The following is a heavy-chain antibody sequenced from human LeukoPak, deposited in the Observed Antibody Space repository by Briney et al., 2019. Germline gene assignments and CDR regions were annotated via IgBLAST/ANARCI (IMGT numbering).Heavy chain of an antibody. CDR2: IYPGDSDT. J-gene: IGHJ4*02. Sequence: GASLKISCKGSGYSFTSYWIGWVRQMPGKGLEWMGIIYPGDSDTRYSPSFQGQVTISADKSISTAYLQWSSLKASDTAMYYCARQEYYYDSSGYYFDYWGQGTLVTVSS. CDR1: GYSFTSYW. V-gene: IGHV5-51*01. D-gene: IGHD3-22*01. CDR3: ARQEYYYDSSGYYFDY.